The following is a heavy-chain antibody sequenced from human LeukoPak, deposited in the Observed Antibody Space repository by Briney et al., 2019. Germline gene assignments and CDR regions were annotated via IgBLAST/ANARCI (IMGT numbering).Heavy chain of an antibody. D-gene: IGHD5-18*01. V-gene: IGHV1-69*13. CDR3: ARPRGYSYGYGGPFDY. Sequence: ASVKVSCKASVGTFSSYAISWVRQAPGQGLEWMGGIIPIFGTANYAQKFHGRVTITAAESTSTAYMELSSLRSEDTAVYYCARPRGYSYGYGGPFDYWGQGALVTVSS. CDR2: IIPIFGTA. CDR1: VGTFSSYA. J-gene: IGHJ4*02.